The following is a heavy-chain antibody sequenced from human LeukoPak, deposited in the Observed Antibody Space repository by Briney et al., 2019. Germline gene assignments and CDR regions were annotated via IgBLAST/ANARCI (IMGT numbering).Heavy chain of an antibody. D-gene: IGHD5-18*01. V-gene: IGHV3-74*01. CDR3: ARAGFYNGYDY. CDR1: GFAVSTYS. J-gene: IGHJ4*02. Sequence: PGGSLRLSCEGFGFAVSTYSMHWVRQTPGQGLVWVSRLNSDGIRTDYADSVRGRFTISRDNAKNTFYMYMDSLRAEDTAVYYCARAGFYNGYDYWGQGTPVTVSS. CDR2: LNSDGIRT.